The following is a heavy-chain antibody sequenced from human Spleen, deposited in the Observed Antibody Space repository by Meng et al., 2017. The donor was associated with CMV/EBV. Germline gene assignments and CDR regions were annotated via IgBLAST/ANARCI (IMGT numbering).Heavy chain of an antibody. CDR3: ARDGSGRSDY. Sequence: ASVKVSCKASGYTFTDYYIHWVRQAPGQGLEWMGWIHPNSGETTYEQRFQGRVTMTRDTSINTVYMEMSSLRSDDTAVYYCARDGSGRSDYWGQGTVVTVSS. D-gene: IGHD3-10*01. V-gene: IGHV1-2*02. CDR1: GYTFTDYY. CDR2: IHPNSGET. J-gene: IGHJ4*02.